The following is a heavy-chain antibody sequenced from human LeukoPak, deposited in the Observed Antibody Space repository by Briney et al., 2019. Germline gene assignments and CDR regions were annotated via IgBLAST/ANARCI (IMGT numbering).Heavy chain of an antibody. CDR3: ARAGCSGGTCYKTTFDM. CDR2: ISSSGSTI. J-gene: IGHJ3*02. Sequence: GGSLRLSCAASGFTFSSYEMNWVRQAPGKGLEWVSYISSSGSTIYYADSVKGRFTISRDNAKSSMHLQMNNLKAEDTAVYYCARAGCSGGTCYKTTFDMWGQGTMVTVSS. CDR1: GFTFSSYE. D-gene: IGHD2-15*01. V-gene: IGHV3-48*03.